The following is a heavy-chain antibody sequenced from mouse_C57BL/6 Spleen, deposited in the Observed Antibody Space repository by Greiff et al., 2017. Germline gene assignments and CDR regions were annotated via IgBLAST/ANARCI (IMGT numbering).Heavy chain of an antibody. CDR2: IWGVGST. CDR1: GFSLTSYG. J-gene: IGHJ3*01. CDR3: SSGGNFAY. D-gene: IGHD2-1*01. V-gene: IGHV2-6*01. Sequence: VKLMASGPGLVAPSQSLSITCTVSGFSLTSYGVDWVRQSPGKGLEWLGVIWGVGSTNSTSALKSILSICKISSKSHVFLKMNSLQTDDTAMYYCSSGGNFAYWGQGTLVTVSA.